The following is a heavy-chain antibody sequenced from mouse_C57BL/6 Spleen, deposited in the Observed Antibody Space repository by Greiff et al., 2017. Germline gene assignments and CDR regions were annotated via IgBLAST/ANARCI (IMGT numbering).Heavy chain of an antibody. CDR3: AGYYYGSSSYAMDY. Sequence: QVQLQQSGAELVRPGASVKLSCKASGYTFTDYYINWVKQRPGQGLEWIARIYPGSGNTYYNEKFKGKATLTAEKSSSTAYMQLSSLTSEDSAVYFCAGYYYGSSSYAMDYWGQGTSVTVSS. V-gene: IGHV1-76*01. CDR2: IYPGSGNT. J-gene: IGHJ4*01. CDR1: GYTFTDYY. D-gene: IGHD1-1*01.